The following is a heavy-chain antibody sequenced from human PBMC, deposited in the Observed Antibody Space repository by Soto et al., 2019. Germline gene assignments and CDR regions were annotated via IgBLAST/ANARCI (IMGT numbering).Heavy chain of an antibody. CDR3: AIGYSSSWSLFDY. CDR1: GGTFSSYT. Sequence: GASVKVSCKASGGTFSSYTISWVRQAPGQGLEWMGRIIPILGIANCAQKFQGRVTITADKSTSTAYMELSSLRSEDTAVYYCAIGYSSSWSLFDYWGQGTLVTVSS. V-gene: IGHV1-69*02. D-gene: IGHD6-13*01. J-gene: IGHJ4*02. CDR2: IIPILGIA.